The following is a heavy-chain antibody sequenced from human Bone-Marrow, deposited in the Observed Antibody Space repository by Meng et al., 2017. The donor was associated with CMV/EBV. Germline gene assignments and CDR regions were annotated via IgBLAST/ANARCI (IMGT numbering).Heavy chain of an antibody. D-gene: IGHD3-3*01. Sequence: GGSLRLSCAASGFTFSSYAMSWVRQAPRKGLERVSVIYSGGSSTYYADPVKGRFTISRDNSKNTLYLQMNSLRAEDTAVDYCAKDPAEITIFGVVIIGYFDYWGQGTLVTVSS. CDR1: GFTFSSYA. CDR3: AKDPAEITIFGVVIIGYFDY. CDR2: IYSGGSST. V-gene: IGHV3-23*03. J-gene: IGHJ4*02.